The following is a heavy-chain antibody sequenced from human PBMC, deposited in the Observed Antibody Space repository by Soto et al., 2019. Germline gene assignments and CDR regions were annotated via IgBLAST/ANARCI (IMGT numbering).Heavy chain of an antibody. Sequence: SETLSLTCTVSGGSISSSSYYWGWIRQPPGKGLEWIGSIYYSGSTYYNPSLKSRVTISVDTSKNQFSLKLSSVTAADTAVYYCARLEVGSGYDYDYYYYGMDVWGQGTTVTVSS. CDR3: ARLEVGSGYDYDYYYYGMDV. V-gene: IGHV4-39*01. CDR2: IYYSGST. J-gene: IGHJ6*02. CDR1: GGSISSSSYY. D-gene: IGHD5-12*01.